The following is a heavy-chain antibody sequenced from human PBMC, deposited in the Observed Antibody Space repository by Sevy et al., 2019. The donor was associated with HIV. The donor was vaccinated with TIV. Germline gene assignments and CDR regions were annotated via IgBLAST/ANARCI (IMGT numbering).Heavy chain of an antibody. J-gene: IGHJ4*02. CDR2: ISSSGSYI. V-gene: IGHV3-21*01. Sequence: GGALRLSCVASGFTFRSYTMKWVRQAPGKGLECVSSISSSGSYIYYADSVKGRFTISRDDAKNSLYLQMNTLRAEDAALYYCARVRPYDTRDFDYWGQGTLVTVSS. CDR1: GFTFRSYT. CDR3: ARVRPYDTRDFDY. D-gene: IGHD3-22*01.